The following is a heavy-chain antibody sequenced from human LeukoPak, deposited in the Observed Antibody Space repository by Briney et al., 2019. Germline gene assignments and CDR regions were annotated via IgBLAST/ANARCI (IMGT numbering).Heavy chain of an antibody. CDR2: IGSTSDT. V-gene: IGHV3-13*01. J-gene: IGHJ6*03. Sequence: PGGSLRLSCAASGFTFSSFDMHWVRQPTGQGLEWVSTIGSTSDTYYQGSVEGRFTLSRDNAKNYLYLQMNSLTAGDTAVYYCARGPPRGKYYYMDVWGKGTTVTVSS. D-gene: IGHD1-1*01. CDR3: ARGPPRGKYYYMDV. CDR1: GFTFSSFD.